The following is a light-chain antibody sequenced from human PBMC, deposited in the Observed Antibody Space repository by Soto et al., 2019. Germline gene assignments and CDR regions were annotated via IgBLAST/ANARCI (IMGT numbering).Light chain of an antibody. J-gene: IGKJ1*01. CDR1: QSISSW. Sequence: DIQMTQSPSTLSASVGGRVTITCRASQSISSWLAWYQQKPGKAPKRLIYKASSLESGVPSTFSGSGSGKEFTLTISSLQPDDFATYYCQQYDSYPWTFGQGTKVEIK. CDR2: KAS. V-gene: IGKV1-5*03. CDR3: QQYDSYPWT.